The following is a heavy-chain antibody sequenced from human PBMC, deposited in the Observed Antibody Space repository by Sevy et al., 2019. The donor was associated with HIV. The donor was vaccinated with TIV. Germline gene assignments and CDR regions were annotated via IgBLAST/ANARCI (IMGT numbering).Heavy chain of an antibody. CDR3: ARDISMGGRWLQLSADPNLDY. CDR1: GFTFSSYS. J-gene: IGHJ4*02. V-gene: IGHV3-48*02. D-gene: IGHD5-12*01. Sequence: GGSLRLSCAASGFTFSSYSMNWVRQAPGKGLEWVSCISSSSSTIYYADSVKGRFTISRDNAKNSLYLQMNSLRDEDTAVYYCARDISMGGRWLQLSADPNLDYWGQGTLVTVSS. CDR2: ISSSSSTI.